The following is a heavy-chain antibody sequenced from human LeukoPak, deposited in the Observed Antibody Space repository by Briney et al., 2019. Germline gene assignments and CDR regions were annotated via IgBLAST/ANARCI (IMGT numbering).Heavy chain of an antibody. CDR3: ARAHHRRVYDFVWGTYPY. CDR2: ISSSGSII. J-gene: IGHJ4*02. Sequence: PGGSLRLSCAASGFTFRSYVMHWIRQAPGKGLEWVSYISSSGSIIYYADSVKGRFTISRDNDKNSVYLQMNSLRVEDTAVYYCARAHHRRVYDFVWGTYPYWGQGTLVTVSS. V-gene: IGHV3-48*01. CDR1: GFTFRSYV. D-gene: IGHD3-16*02.